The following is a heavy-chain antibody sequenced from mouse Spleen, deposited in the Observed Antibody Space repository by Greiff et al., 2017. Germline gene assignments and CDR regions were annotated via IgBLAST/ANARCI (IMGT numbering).Heavy chain of an antibody. CDR3: ARSSYSNYRYFDV. D-gene: IGHD2-5*01. J-gene: IGHJ1*01. V-gene: IGHV1-9*01. CDR1: GYTFTGYW. Sequence: VQLQQSGAELMKPGASVKLSCKATGYTFTGYWIEWVKQRPGHGLEWIGEILPGSGSTNYNEKFKGKATFTADTSSNSAFMQLSSLTTVDSSIYYCARSSYSNYRYFDVWGAGTTVTVSS. CDR2: ILPGSGST.